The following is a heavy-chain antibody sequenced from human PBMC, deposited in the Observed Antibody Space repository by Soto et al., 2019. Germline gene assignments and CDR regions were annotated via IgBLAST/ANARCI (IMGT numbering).Heavy chain of an antibody. V-gene: IGHV3-66*01. CDR1: GFTVSSNY. D-gene: IGHD2-21*01. Sequence: EVQLVESGGGLVQPGGSLRLSCAASGFTVSSNYMSWVRQAPGKGLEWVSVIYSGGSTYYADSVKGRFTISRDNSKNTLYLQMNSLRAEDTAVYYCARGWPNSYLWYFDLWGRGTLVTVSS. CDR2: IYSGGST. J-gene: IGHJ2*01. CDR3: ARGWPNSYLWYFDL.